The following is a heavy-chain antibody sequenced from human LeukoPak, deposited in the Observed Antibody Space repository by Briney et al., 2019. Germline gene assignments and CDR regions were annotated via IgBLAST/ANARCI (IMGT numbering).Heavy chain of an antibody. D-gene: IGHD3-16*01. CDR2: IYYSGST. Sequence: SETLSLTCTVSGGSISSGGYYWSWVRQHPGKGLECIGYIYYSGSTYYNPSLKSRVTISVDTSKNQFSLKLSSVTAADTAVYYCARDYELDIPLGMDVWGQGTTVTVSS. J-gene: IGHJ6*02. CDR1: GGSISSGGYY. CDR3: ARDYELDIPLGMDV. V-gene: IGHV4-31*03.